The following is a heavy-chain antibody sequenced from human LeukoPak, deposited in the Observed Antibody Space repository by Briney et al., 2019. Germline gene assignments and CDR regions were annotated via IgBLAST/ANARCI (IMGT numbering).Heavy chain of an antibody. CDR1: GGSISSYY. CDR2: IYTSGST. Sequence: SETLSLTCTVSGGSISSYYWSWIRQPAGKGLEWIGRIYTSGSTNYNPSLKSRVTMSVDTSKNQFSLKLSSVTAADTAVYYCARLKEVTVTLAFDIWGQGTMVTVSS. J-gene: IGHJ3*02. CDR3: ARLKEVTVTLAFDI. D-gene: IGHD4-17*01. V-gene: IGHV4-4*07.